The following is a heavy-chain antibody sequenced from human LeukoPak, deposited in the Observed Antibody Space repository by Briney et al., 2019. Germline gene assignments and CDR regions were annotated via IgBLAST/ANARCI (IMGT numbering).Heavy chain of an antibody. Sequence: SETLSLTCTVSGGAISSYYWSWIRQPPGQGLEWIAYMFYSGTTNYNPSLRSRVTITLDTSKNQFSLRLSSVTAADTAVYYCARGRGEVVVAAWDVFDIWGQGTMVTVSS. J-gene: IGHJ3*02. D-gene: IGHD2-15*01. V-gene: IGHV4-59*08. CDR3: ARGRGEVVVAAWDVFDI. CDR2: MFYSGTT. CDR1: GGAISSYY.